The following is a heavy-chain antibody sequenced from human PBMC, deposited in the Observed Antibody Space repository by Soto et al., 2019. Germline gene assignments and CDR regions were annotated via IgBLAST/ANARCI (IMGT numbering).Heavy chain of an antibody. CDR1: GYTFITIG. CDR2: ISPHKGNT. Sequence: QVQLVQSGAEVKKPGASVQVSCKASGYTFITIGISWVRQAPGQGLEWMGWISPHKGNTNYAQKFQGRVTMTTDTSTSTAYMELRSLRSDDTAVYYCVRDLDASGSYYTDYWGQGTLVTVSS. V-gene: IGHV1-18*01. D-gene: IGHD3-10*01. J-gene: IGHJ4*02. CDR3: VRDLDASGSYYTDY.